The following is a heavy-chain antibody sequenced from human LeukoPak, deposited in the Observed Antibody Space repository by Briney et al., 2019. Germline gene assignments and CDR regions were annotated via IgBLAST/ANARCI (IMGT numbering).Heavy chain of an antibody. CDR3: ARGDSGSYYIFDY. CDR1: GFTFSSYG. V-gene: IGHV3-33*01. CDR2: IWYDGSNK. D-gene: IGHD1-26*01. J-gene: IGHJ4*02. Sequence: GRSLRLSCAASGFTFSSYGMHWVRQAPGKGLEWVAVIWYDGSNKYYADSVKGRFTISRDNSKNTLYLQMNSLRAEDTAVYYCARGDSGSYYIFDYWGQGTLVTVSS.